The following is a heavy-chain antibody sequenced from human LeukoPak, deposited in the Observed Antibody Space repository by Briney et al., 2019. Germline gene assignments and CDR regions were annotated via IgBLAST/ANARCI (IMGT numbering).Heavy chain of an antibody. CDR3: ARDCGSGYCSSTSYGMDV. Sequence: PGGSLRLSCAASGFTFSDYYMSWIRQAPGKGLEWVSYISSSGSTIYYADSVKGRFTISRDNAKNSLYLQMNSLRAEDTAVYYCARDCGSGYCSSTSYGMDVWGQGTTVTVSS. CDR1: GFTFSDYY. D-gene: IGHD2-2*03. CDR2: ISSSGSTI. V-gene: IGHV3-11*01. J-gene: IGHJ6*02.